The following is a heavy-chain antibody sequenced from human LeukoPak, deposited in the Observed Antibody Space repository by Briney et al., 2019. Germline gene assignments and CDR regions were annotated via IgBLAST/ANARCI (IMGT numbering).Heavy chain of an antibody. J-gene: IGHJ4*02. CDR3: AREPTDGSCYFDY. Sequence: GASVKVSCKASGYTFTSYDINWVRQATGQGLEWMGWMNPNSGNTGYAQKFQGRVTMTRNTSISTVYMDLSSLRFEDTAAYYCAREPTDGSCYFDYWGQGALVTVSS. CDR2: MNPNSGNT. CDR1: GYTFTSYD. V-gene: IGHV1-8*01. D-gene: IGHD3-10*01.